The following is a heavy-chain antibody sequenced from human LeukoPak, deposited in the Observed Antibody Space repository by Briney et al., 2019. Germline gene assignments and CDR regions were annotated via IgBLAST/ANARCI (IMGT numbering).Heavy chain of an antibody. CDR3: VRLQPNTGEWAFDI. Sequence: KPSETLSLTCTVSGGPINYYYWSWIRQPPGEGLEWIGYISNGGTTNYNPSLKSRVTISVDKSKNQLSLKLGSVTAADTAVYLCVRLQPNTGEWAFDIWGQGTLVTVS. D-gene: IGHD1-1*01. CDR2: ISNGGTT. CDR1: GGPINYYY. V-gene: IGHV4-59*01. J-gene: IGHJ3*02.